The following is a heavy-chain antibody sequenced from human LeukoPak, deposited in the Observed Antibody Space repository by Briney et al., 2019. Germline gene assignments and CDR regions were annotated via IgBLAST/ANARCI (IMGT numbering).Heavy chain of an antibody. V-gene: IGHV4-39*01. CDR2: IYYSGST. CDR3: ARHHSGSAVYFQH. J-gene: IGHJ1*01. CDR1: GGSISSSSYY. Sequence: SETLSLTCTVSGGSISSSSYYWGWIRQPPGKGLEWIGSIYYSGSTYYNPSLKSRVTISVDTSKNQFSLKLSSVTAADTAVYYCARHHSGSAVYFQHWGQGTLVTVSS. D-gene: IGHD6-19*01.